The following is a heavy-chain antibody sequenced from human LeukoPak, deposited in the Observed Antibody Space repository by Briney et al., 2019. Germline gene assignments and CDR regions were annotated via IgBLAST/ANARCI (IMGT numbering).Heavy chain of an antibody. CDR2: IDHSGST. J-gene: IGHJ4*02. D-gene: IGHD2-15*01. V-gene: IGHV4-34*01. Sequence: TSETLSLTCTVSGGSISSYYWSWIRQPPGKGLEWIGEIDHSGSTNYNPSLKSRVTISVDTSKNQFSLKLSSVTAADTAVYYCAAYSGAYFDYWGQGTLVTVSS. CDR3: AAYSGAYFDY. CDR1: GGSISSYY.